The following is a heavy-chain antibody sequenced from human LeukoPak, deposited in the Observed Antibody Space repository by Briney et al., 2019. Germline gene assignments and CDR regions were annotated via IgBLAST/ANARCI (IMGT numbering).Heavy chain of an antibody. D-gene: IGHD3-10*01. CDR1: GFTFSSYG. CDR2: IRYDGSNK. CDR3: ARERFGELLPTDY. J-gene: IGHJ4*02. Sequence: GGSLRLSCAASGFTFSSYGMHWVRPAPGKGLERVSFIRYDGSNKYCADSVKGRFTISRDNSKNTLYLQMNSLRAEDTAVYYCARERFGELLPTDYWGQGTLVTVSS. V-gene: IGHV3-30*02.